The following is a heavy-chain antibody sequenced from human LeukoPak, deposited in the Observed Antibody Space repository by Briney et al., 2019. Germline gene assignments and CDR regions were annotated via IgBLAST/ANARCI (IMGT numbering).Heavy chain of an antibody. J-gene: IGHJ6*03. D-gene: IGHD6-6*01. Sequence: SETLSLTCTVSGGSISSSSYYWGWIRQPPGKGLEWIGSIYYGGSTYYNPSLKSRVAISVDTSKNQFSLKLSSVTAADTAVYYCARGPRSSSSYRGTGYYYMDVWGKGTTVTVSS. V-gene: IGHV4-39*07. CDR1: GGSISSSSYY. CDR3: ARGPRSSSSYRGTGYYYMDV. CDR2: IYYGGST.